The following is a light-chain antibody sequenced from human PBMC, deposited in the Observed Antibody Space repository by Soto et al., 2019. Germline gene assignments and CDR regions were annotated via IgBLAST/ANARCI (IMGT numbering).Light chain of an antibody. Sequence: QSALTQPASVSGSPGQSITISCTGTSGDIGNYNFVSWYQQHPGKAPKLMIYEVNKRPSGVPDRFSGSKSGNTASLTVSGLQPEDEADYYCSSYAGSNNLLFGGGTKLTVL. V-gene: IGLV2-8*01. CDR3: SSYAGSNNLL. CDR2: EVN. J-gene: IGLJ2*01. CDR1: SGDIGNYNF.